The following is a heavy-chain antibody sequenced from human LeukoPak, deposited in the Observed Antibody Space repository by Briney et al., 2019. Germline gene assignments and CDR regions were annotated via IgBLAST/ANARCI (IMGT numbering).Heavy chain of an antibody. CDR3: AKDLGLHHYGDYVLNHVY. J-gene: IGHJ4*02. CDR2: ISSSSSTI. CDR1: GFTFSIYS. Sequence: PGGSLRLSCAASGFTFSIYSMNWVRQAPGKGLEWVSYISSSSSTIYYADSVQGRFTASRDNAKNSLYLQMNSLRAEDTAVYYCAKDLGLHHYGDYVLNHVYWGQGTLVTVSS. D-gene: IGHD4-17*01. V-gene: IGHV3-48*01.